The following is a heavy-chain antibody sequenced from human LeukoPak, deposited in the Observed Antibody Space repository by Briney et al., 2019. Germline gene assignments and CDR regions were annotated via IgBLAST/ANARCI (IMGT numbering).Heavy chain of an antibody. V-gene: IGHV4-34*01. D-gene: IGHD2-2*01. CDR2: INHSGST. CDR3: ARGDCSSTTCFHYYFDY. Sequence: SETLSLTCVVCGASFSGNYWTWIRQPPGKGLEWIGEINHSGSTNYNPSLKSRVTMSVDTSKNQFSLKLSSVTAADTAVYFCARGDCSSTTCFHYYFDYWGQGTLVTASS. CDR1: GASFSGNY. J-gene: IGHJ4*02.